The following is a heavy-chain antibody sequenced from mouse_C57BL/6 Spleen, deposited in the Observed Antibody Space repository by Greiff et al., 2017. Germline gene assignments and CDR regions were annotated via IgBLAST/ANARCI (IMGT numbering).Heavy chain of an antibody. D-gene: IGHD3-3*01. Sequence: EVMLVEPGGGLVKPGGSLKLSCAASGFTFSDYGMHWVRQAPEKGLEWVAYISRGSSTIYYADTVKGRFTISRDNAKNTLFLQLTRLRSEDTAMYYCARGLGKGYLDYWGQGTTLTVSS. CDR1: GFTFSDYG. CDR3: ARGLGKGYLDY. V-gene: IGHV5-17*01. CDR2: ISRGSSTI. J-gene: IGHJ2*01.